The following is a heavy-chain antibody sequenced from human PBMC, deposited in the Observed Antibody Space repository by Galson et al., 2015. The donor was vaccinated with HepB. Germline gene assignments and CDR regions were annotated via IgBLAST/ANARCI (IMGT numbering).Heavy chain of an antibody. J-gene: IGHJ6*02. CDR3: GGGYDWSLYYYYYGMDV. CDR2: ISYDGSNK. Sequence: SLRLSCAASGFTFSSYGMHWVRQAPGKGLEWVAVISYDGSNKHYADSVKGRFTISRDNSKNTLYLQMNSLRAEDTAVYYCGGGYDWSLYYYYYGMDVWGQGTTVTVSS. CDR1: GFTFSSYG. D-gene: IGHD5-12*01. V-gene: IGHV3-30*03.